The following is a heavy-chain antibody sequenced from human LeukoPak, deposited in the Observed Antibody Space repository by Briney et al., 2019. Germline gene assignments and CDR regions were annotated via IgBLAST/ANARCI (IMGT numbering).Heavy chain of an antibody. CDR1: GSTFSTYG. V-gene: IGHV3-30*02. J-gene: IGHJ4*02. CDR3: AKAGTQQWLLFVGVY. D-gene: IGHD6-19*01. Sequence: SGGSLRLSCAASGSTFSTYGMLWVRRAPGQGPEWVALIRYDGSNKYYADSVKGRFTISRDNSKNTLYLQMNSLRVEDTAMYYCAKAGTQQWLLFVGVYWGQGALVTVSS. CDR2: IRYDGSNK.